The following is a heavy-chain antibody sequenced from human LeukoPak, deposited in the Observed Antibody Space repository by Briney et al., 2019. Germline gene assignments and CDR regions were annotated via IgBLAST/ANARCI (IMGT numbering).Heavy chain of an antibody. Sequence: SETLSLTCTVSGGSISSYYWSWIRQPPGKGLEWIGNIYTSGSTNYNPSLRSRVTMSVDTSKNQISLKLSSVTAADTAVYYCARAFVAAARYWGQGTLVTVSS. CDR3: ARAFVAAARY. D-gene: IGHD6-13*01. CDR2: IYTSGST. CDR1: GGSISSYY. V-gene: IGHV4-4*09. J-gene: IGHJ4*02.